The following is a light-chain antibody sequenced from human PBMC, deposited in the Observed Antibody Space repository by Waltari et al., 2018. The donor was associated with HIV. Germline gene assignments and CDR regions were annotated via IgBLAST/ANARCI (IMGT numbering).Light chain of an antibody. CDR1: SSDVGNSNH. CDR2: EVT. V-gene: IGLV2-23*02. CDR3: CSYADSGTFLL. J-gene: IGLJ2*01. Sequence: QYALTQPASVAGSPGRSTTISCTETSSDVGNSNHFSWYQQFTGKAPKHLIYEVTMRPSSVSTRFSCSKSANTASLTISDRLPDDEAKYYCCSYADSGTFLLFGGGTKVTV.